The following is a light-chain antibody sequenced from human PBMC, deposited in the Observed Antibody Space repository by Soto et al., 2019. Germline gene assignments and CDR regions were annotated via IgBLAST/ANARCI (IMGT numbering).Light chain of an antibody. V-gene: IGKV1-5*03. CDR2: KAA. Sequence: DIQMTQSPSTLSASVGDRVAITCRASDNIVHWVAWYQQKPGKAPKLLIYKAANLADEVPSRFAGSGSGTDFTLTITRLQPDDFATYYCQHYNSYSEAFGQGTKV. J-gene: IGKJ1*01. CDR3: QHYNSYSEA. CDR1: DNIVHW.